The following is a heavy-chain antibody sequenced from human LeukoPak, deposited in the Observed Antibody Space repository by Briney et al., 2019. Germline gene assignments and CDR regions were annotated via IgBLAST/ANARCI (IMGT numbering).Heavy chain of an antibody. CDR1: GVTFSSYS. CDR2: ISSSSYI. CDR3: ARDPMIVGGWPQSVAFDI. D-gene: IGHD3-22*01. J-gene: IGHJ3*02. V-gene: IGHV3-21*01. Sequence: PGGSLRLSCAASGVTFSSYSMNWVRQAPGKGLEWVSSISSSSYIYYADSVKGRFTISRDNAKNSLYLQMNSLRAEDTAVYYCARDPMIVGGWPQSVAFDIWGQGTMVTVSS.